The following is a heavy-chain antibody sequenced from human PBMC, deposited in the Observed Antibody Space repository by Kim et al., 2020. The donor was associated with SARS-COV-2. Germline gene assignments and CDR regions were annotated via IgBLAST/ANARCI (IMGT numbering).Heavy chain of an antibody. CDR1: GFSLSTSGMC. Sequence: SGPTLVNPTQTLTLTRTFSGFSLSTSGMCVSWIRQPPGKALEWLARIDWDDDKYYSTSLKTRLTISKDTSKNQVVLTMTNMDPVDTATYYCARIVYYDSSGYYQGEDFDYWGQGTLVTVSS. CDR2: IDWDDDK. D-gene: IGHD3-22*01. CDR3: ARIVYYDSSGYYQGEDFDY. V-gene: IGHV2-70*11. J-gene: IGHJ4*02.